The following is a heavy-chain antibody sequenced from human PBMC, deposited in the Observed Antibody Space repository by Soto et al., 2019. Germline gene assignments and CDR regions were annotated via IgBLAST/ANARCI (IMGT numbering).Heavy chain of an antibody. J-gene: IGHJ6*02. CDR2: ISYDGSNK. V-gene: IGHV3-30-3*01. Sequence: GGSLRLSCAASGFTFSSSAMHWVRQAPGKGLEWVAVISYDGSNKYYADSVKGRFTISRDNSKNTLYLQMNSLRAEDTAVYYCAREVFEVVPTPIRAYSHGMDVWGQGTTVTV. CDR1: GFTFSSSA. CDR3: AREVFEVVPTPIRAYSHGMDV. D-gene: IGHD2-2*02.